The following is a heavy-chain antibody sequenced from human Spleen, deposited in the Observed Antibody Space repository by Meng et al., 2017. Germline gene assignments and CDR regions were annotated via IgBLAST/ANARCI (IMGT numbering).Heavy chain of an antibody. CDR1: GHTFPGYG. Sequence: QVRLLSSGTEVKKAGAPVKVSCQASGHTFPGYGVTWVRQAPGQGLEWIGWISPYNGDTNYAENLQGRVTMTTDTSTGTAYMELRSLRSDDTAVYYCASLKGDYGTGDNWFDPWGQGTLVTVSS. V-gene: IGHV1-18*01. D-gene: IGHD4-17*01. CDR3: ASLKGDYGTGDNWFDP. CDR2: ISPYNGDT. J-gene: IGHJ5*02.